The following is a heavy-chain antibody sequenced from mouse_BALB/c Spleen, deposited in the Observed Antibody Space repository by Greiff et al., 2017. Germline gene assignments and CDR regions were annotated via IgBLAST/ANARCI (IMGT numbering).Heavy chain of an antibody. CDR2: ILPGSGST. V-gene: IGHV1-9*01. CDR1: GYTFSSYW. D-gene: IGHD2-14*01. J-gene: IGHJ1*01. CDR3: ARDGEVRRRYFDV. Sequence: VQLQQSGAELMKPGASVKISCKATGYTFSSYWIEWVKQRPGHGLEWIGEILPGSGSTNYNEKFKGKATFTADTSSNTAYMQLSSLTSEDSAVYYCARDGEVRRRYFDVWGAGTTVTVSS.